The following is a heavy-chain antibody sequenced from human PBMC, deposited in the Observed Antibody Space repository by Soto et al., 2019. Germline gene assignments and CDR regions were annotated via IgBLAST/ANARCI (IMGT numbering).Heavy chain of an antibody. Sequence: GASVKVSCKASGGTFSSYAISWVRQAPGQGLEWMGGIIPIFGTANYAQKFQGRVTITADESTSTAYMELSSLRSEDTAVYYCARWARGGGPGWQNYYYYGMDVWGQGTTVTVSS. CDR2: IIPIFGTA. D-gene: IGHD2-15*01. J-gene: IGHJ6*02. CDR3: ARWARGGGPGWQNYYYYGMDV. CDR1: GGTFSSYA. V-gene: IGHV1-69*13.